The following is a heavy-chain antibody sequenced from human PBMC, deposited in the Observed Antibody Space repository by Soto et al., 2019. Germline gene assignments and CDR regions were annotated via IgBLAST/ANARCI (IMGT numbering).Heavy chain of an antibody. Sequence: SETLSLTCTVSGASVSTGVYYWTWIRQHPGKCLEWIGYIDNSGSTYYNPSLTGRVDISVDTSKNEFSLNLQSLTAADTAFYYCAGAVSDFDVRRYRTSYFDQWGQGVLVTVSS. CDR2: IDNSGST. V-gene: IGHV4-31*03. J-gene: IGHJ4*02. CDR1: GASVSTGVYY. D-gene: IGHD3-10*02. CDR3: AGAVSDFDVRRYRTSYFDQ.